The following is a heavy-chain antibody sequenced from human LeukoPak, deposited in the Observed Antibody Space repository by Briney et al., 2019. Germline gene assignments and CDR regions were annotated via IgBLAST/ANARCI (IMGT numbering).Heavy chain of an antibody. CDR2: IYYSGST. Sequence: SETLSLTCTVSGGSISSSSYYWGWIRQPPGKGLEWIGSIYYSGSTNYNPSLKSRVTISVDTSKNQFSLKLSSVTAADTAVYYCAGESPWAMGATQFYYFDYWGQGTLVTVSS. V-gene: IGHV4-39*07. CDR3: AGESPWAMGATQFYYFDY. CDR1: GGSISSSSYY. D-gene: IGHD1-26*01. J-gene: IGHJ4*02.